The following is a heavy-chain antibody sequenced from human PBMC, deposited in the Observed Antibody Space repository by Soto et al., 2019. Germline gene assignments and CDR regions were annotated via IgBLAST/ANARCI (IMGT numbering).Heavy chain of an antibody. D-gene: IGHD2-15*01. Sequence: GGSLRLSCAASGFTVSSNYMSWVRQAPGKGLEWVSVIYSGGSTYYADSVKGRFTISRDNSKNTLYLQMNSLRAEDTAVYYCARDQGYYYYYYGMDVWGQGTTVTVSS. J-gene: IGHJ6*02. CDR3: ARDQGYYYYYYGMDV. CDR1: GFTVSSNY. V-gene: IGHV3-66*01. CDR2: IYSGGST.